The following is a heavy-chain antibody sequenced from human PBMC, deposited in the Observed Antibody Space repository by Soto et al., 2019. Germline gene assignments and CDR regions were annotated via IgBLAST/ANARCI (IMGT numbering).Heavy chain of an antibody. CDR2: IYHSGST. CDR1: GASISSYGYY. D-gene: IGHD1-1*01. J-gene: IGHJ5*02. Sequence: QVQLQESGPGLVKPSQTLSLTCTVSGASISSYGYYWSWIRQFPGKGLEWIGYIYHSGSTYYNPSLKSRVTLSLDTSENQFALKLTSVTAADTAVFYCARGVGMKGERPPSIETRGDWFDPWGQGTLVTVSS. V-gene: IGHV4-31*03. CDR3: ARGVGMKGERPPSIETRGDWFDP.